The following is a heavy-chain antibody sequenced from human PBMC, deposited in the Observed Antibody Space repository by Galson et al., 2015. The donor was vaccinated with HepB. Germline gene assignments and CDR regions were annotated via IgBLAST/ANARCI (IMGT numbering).Heavy chain of an antibody. CDR1: GSTFSSYA. V-gene: IGHV1-69*13. D-gene: IGHD6-19*01. J-gene: IGHJ6*01. CDR2: IIPIFGTA. CDR3: ARGWDVYYYYYGMDV. Sequence: SVKVSCKASGSTFSSYAISWVRQAPGQGLEWMGGIIPIFGTANYAQKFQGRVTITADESTSTAYMELSSLRSEDTAVYYCARGWDVYYYYYGMDVWGQGTTVTVSS.